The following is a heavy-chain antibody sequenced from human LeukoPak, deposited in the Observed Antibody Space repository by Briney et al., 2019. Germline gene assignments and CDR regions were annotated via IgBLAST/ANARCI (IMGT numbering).Heavy chain of an antibody. Sequence: GASVKVSCKASGYTFTSYGISWVRQAPGQGLEWMGWISAYNGNTNYAQKLQGRVTMTTDTSTSTAYMELRSLRSDDTAVYYCARVHFWRVIITTIDYWGQGTLVTVSS. D-gene: IGHD3-22*01. CDR2: ISAYNGNT. V-gene: IGHV1-18*01. J-gene: IGHJ4*02. CDR3: ARVHFWRVIITTIDY. CDR1: GYTFTSYG.